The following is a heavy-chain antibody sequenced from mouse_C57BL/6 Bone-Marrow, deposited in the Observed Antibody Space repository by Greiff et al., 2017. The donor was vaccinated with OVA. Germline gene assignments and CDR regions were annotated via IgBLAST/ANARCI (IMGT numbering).Heavy chain of an antibody. CDR2: IYPGDGDT. Sequence: VKLQESGPELVKPGASVKISCKASGYAFSSSWMNWVKQRPGKGLEWIGRIYPGDGDTNYNGKFKGKATLTADKSSSTAYMQLSSLTSEDSAVYFCARFTTVVPPFAMDYWGQGTSVTVSS. J-gene: IGHJ4*01. D-gene: IGHD1-1*01. CDR3: ARFTTVVPPFAMDY. V-gene: IGHV1-82*01. CDR1: GYAFSSSW.